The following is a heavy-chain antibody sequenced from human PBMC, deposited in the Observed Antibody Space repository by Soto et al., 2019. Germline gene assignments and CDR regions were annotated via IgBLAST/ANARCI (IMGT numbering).Heavy chain of an antibody. CDR2: INHSGST. J-gene: IGHJ5*02. CDR1: GASFSGYY. CDR3: ARVKAAGWFDP. D-gene: IGHD6-13*01. Sequence: QVQLQQWGAGLLKPSETLSLTCDVYGASFSGYYWTWIRQPPGKGLEWIGEINHSGSTLYNPSLKSRVTISVDTSNNQFSLRLTSVTAADTAVYYCARVKAAGWFDPWGQGTLVTVSS. V-gene: IGHV4-34*01.